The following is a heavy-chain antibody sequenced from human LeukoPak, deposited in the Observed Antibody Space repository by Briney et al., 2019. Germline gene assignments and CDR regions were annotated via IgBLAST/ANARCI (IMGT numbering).Heavy chain of an antibody. D-gene: IGHD6-19*01. V-gene: IGHV3-23*01. CDR3: AVAGVGSGQPGDFDY. J-gene: IGHJ4*02. CDR1: GFIFSSYE. CDR2: ISGSGANT. Sequence: GGSLRLSCSAAGFIFSSYEMTWVRQAPGKGLEWVSGISGSGANTYYADSVKGRFTISRDNSMDTVYLEINSLGAEDTAVYYCAVAGVGSGQPGDFDYWGQGTLVTVSS.